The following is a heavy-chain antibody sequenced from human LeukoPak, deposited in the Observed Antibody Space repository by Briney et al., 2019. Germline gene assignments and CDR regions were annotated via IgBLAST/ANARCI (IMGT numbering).Heavy chain of an antibody. Sequence: ASVKVSCKASGDTFIINDINWVRQATGQGLEWMGWMNPNSGNTGYAQKFQGRVTMTRNISITTAYMGLTDLRSEDTAVYYCARVTAAGTWTFDIWGQGTTVTVSS. J-gene: IGHJ3*02. CDR1: GDTFIIND. CDR3: ARVTAAGTWTFDI. D-gene: IGHD6-13*01. CDR2: MNPNSGNT. V-gene: IGHV1-8*02.